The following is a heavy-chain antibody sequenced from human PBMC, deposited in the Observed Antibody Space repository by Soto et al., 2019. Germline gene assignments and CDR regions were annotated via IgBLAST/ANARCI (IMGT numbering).Heavy chain of an antibody. D-gene: IGHD4-17*01. V-gene: IGHV2-5*02. J-gene: IGHJ4*02. CDR2: IYWDDDK. CDR3: ARLQSSYGDYDAGADY. Sequence: QITLKESGPTLVKPTQTLTLTCTFSGFSLSTSGVGVGWIRQPPGKALEWLALIYWDDDKRYSPSLKSRLTITKDTSKNQVVLTMTNMDPVDTATYYCARLQSSYGDYDAGADYWGQRTLVTVSS. CDR1: GFSLSTSGVG.